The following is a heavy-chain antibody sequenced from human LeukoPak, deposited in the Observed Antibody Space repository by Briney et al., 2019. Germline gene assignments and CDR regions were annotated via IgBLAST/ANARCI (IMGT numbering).Heavy chain of an antibody. V-gene: IGHV4-38-2*02. CDR1: GYSISSGYY. D-gene: IGHD6-19*01. CDR3: ARPRWLGQRVAVYFDY. CDR2: INHSGST. J-gene: IGHJ4*02. Sequence: SETLSLTCTVSGYSISSGYYWSWIRQPPGKGLEWIGEINHSGSTNYNPSLKSRVTISVDTSKNQFSLKLSSVTAADTAVYYCARPRWLGQRVAVYFDYWGQGTLVTVSS.